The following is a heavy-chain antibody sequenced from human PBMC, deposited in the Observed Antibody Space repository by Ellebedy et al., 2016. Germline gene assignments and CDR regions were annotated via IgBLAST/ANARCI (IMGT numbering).Heavy chain of an antibody. D-gene: IGHD5-12*01. CDR1: GFTVIDNY. V-gene: IGHV3-53*01. CDR2: IWSGGLS. Sequence: GGSLRLSXAASGFTVIDNYMTWVRQAPGKGLEWVSVIWSGGLSYYADSVKGRFTISRDGSKNTLFLQMNSLRPEDTAMYYCATRHHGAYNIWGRGTVVTVSS. J-gene: IGHJ3*02. CDR3: ATRHHGAYNI.